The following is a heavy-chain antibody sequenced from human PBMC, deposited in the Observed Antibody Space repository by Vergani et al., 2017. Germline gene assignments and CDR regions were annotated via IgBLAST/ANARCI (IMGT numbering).Heavy chain of an antibody. Sequence: QMQLVQSGPEVKKPGTSVKVSCKASGFTFTSSAMQWVRQARGQRLEWIGWSVVGSGNTNYAQKFQERVTITRDMSTSTDYMELSSLRSEDTAVYYCAADHDYIRGSYPRGAFDIWGQGTMVTVSS. D-gene: IGHD3-16*02. V-gene: IGHV1-58*02. CDR3: AADHDYIRGSYPRGAFDI. CDR1: GFTFTSSA. J-gene: IGHJ3*02. CDR2: SVVGSGNT.